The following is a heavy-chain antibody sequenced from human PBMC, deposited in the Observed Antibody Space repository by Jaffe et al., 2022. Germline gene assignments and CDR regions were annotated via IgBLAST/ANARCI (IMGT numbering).Heavy chain of an antibody. J-gene: IGHJ4*02. CDR1: GFTFSSYA. Sequence: EVQLLESGGGLVQPGGSLRLSCAASGFTFSSYAMSWVRQAPGKGLEWVSAISGSGGSTYYADSVKGRFTISRDNSKNTLYLQMNSLRAEDTAVYYCASICGGTWIPPYYFDYWGQGTLVTVSS. CDR2: ISGSGGST. CDR3: ASICGGTWIPPYYFDY. V-gene: IGHV3-23*01. D-gene: IGHD5-12*01.